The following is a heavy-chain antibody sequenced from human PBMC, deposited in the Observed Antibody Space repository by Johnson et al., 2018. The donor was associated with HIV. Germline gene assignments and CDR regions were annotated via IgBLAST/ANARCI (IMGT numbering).Heavy chain of an antibody. J-gene: IGHJ3*02. Sequence: VQLVESGGGLVQPGGSLRLSCAAFGFTVSSNYMSWVRQAPGKGLEWVSVIYSGGSTYYADSVKGRFTISRDNSKNTLYLHMNSLRAEDTAVYYCARDQSNDYGDRDAFDIWGQGTMVTVSS. CDR2: IYSGGST. V-gene: IGHV3-66*01. CDR3: ARDQSNDYGDRDAFDI. D-gene: IGHD4-17*01. CDR1: GFTVSSNY.